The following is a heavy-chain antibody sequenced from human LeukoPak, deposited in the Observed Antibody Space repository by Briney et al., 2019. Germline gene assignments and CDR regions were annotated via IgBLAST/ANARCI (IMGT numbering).Heavy chain of an antibody. CDR2: ISGSGGST. V-gene: IGHV3-23*01. J-gene: IGHJ4*02. Sequence: GGSLRLSCAASGFTFSSYWMSWVRQAPGKGLEWVSAISGSGGSTYYADSVKGRFTISRDNSKNTLYLQMNSLRAEDTAVYYCAKSPFDCSGGSCYFTYWGQGTLVTVSS. CDR3: AKSPFDCSGGSCYFTY. CDR1: GFTFSSYW. D-gene: IGHD2-15*01.